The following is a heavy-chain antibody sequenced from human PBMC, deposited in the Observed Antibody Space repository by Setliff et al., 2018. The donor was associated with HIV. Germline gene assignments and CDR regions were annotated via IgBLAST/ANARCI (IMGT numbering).Heavy chain of an antibody. D-gene: IGHD4-17*01. CDR1: GFTFSSHW. CDR3: AREDVTTSGLDS. CDR2: IKSDGSST. Sequence: PGGSLRLSCAASGFTFSSHWMHWVRQAPGKGLVWVSRIKSDGSSTAYADSVKGRFTISRDNAKSTLYLQMNSLRVEDTAVYYCAREDVTTSGLDSWGQGTMVTV. V-gene: IGHV3-74*01. J-gene: IGHJ3*02.